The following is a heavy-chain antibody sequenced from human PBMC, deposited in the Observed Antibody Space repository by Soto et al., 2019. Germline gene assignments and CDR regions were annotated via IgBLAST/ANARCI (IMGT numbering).Heavy chain of an antibody. J-gene: IGHJ4*02. D-gene: IGHD2-2*02. V-gene: IGHV1-3*01. CDR3: ARGVGLYSNYDY. CDR1: GYTFTSYA. CDR2: INAGNGNA. Sequence: ASVKVSCKASGYTFTSYAMHWVRQAPGQRLEWMGWINAGNGNAKYSQKFQGRVTITRDTSASTAYMELSSLRSEDTAVYYCARGVGLYSNYDYWGQGTLVTVSS.